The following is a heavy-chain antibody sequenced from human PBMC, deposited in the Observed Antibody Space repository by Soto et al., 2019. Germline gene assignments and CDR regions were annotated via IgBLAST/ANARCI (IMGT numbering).Heavy chain of an antibody. J-gene: IGHJ6*02. CDR3: ARIPILRGYGMDV. Sequence: QVQLQQWGAGLLKPSETLSLTCAVYGRSFSGYYWSWIRQPPGKGLEWIGEINHSGSTNYNPSLKRRVTISVDTSKNQFSLKLSSVTAADTAVYYCARIPILRGYGMDVWGQGTTVTVSS. V-gene: IGHV4-34*01. D-gene: IGHD1-26*01. CDR1: GRSFSGYY. CDR2: INHSGST.